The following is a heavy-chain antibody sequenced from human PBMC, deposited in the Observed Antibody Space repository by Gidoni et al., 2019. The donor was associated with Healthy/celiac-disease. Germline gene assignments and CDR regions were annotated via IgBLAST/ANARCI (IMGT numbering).Heavy chain of an antibody. J-gene: IGHJ4*02. V-gene: IGHV3-73*02. D-gene: IGHD6-6*01. Sequence: EVQLVESGGGLVQPGGSLKLSCAASGFTFSGSAMHWVRQASGKGLEWVGRIRSKANSYATAYAASVKGRFTISRDDSKNTAYLQMNSLKTEDTAVYYCTSLIEYSSRTPPYWGQGTLVTVSS. CDR3: TSLIEYSSRTPPY. CDR2: IRSKANSYAT. CDR1: GFTFSGSA.